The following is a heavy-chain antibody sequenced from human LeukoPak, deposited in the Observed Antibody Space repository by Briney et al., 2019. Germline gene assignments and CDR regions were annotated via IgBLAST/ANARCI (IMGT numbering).Heavy chain of an antibody. J-gene: IGHJ6*02. V-gene: IGHV3-23*01. CDR1: GFTFSSYA. D-gene: IGHD5-12*01. CDR2: ISGSGGST. Sequence: GGSLRLSCAASGFTFSSYAMSWVRQAPGEGLEWVSAISGSGGSTYYADSVKGRFTISRDNSKNTLYLQMNSLTAEDTAVYYCAKVATMGDYYGMDVWGQGTTVTVSS. CDR3: AKVATMGDYYGMDV.